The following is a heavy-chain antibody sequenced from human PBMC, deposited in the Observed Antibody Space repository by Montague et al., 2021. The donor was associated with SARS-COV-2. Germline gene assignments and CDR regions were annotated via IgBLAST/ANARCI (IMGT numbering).Heavy chain of an antibody. Sequence: SRRLSCAASGFAFNNFAMSWVRQAPGKGLEWVSSIFGSAAGTYYADSVKGRFTISRDNSKNTLYLQMNSLKAEDTAKYYCAKQPGAGAVVYWYFDLWGRGTVVSVSS. J-gene: IGHJ2*01. CDR2: IFGSAAGT. CDR1: GFAFNNFA. CDR3: AKQPGAGAVVYWYFDL. D-gene: IGHD6-19*01. V-gene: IGHV3-23*01.